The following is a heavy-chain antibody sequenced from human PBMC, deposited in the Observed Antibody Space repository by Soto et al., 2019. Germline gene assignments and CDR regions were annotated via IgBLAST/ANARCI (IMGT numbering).Heavy chain of an antibody. CDR2: LNSNGGST. Sequence: GGSLRLSCAASGFIFSTYAMHWVRQAPGKGLEYVSALNSNGGSTYYADSVKGRFTISRDNSKNTLYLQMNSLRAEDTAVYYCAKGSSGFDYWGQGTLVTVSS. CDR1: GFIFSTYA. J-gene: IGHJ4*02. D-gene: IGHD6-6*01. CDR3: AKGSSGFDY. V-gene: IGHV3-64*04.